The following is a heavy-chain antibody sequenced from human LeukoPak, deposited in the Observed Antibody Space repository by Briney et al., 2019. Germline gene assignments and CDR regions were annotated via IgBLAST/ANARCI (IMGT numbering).Heavy chain of an antibody. CDR1: GGSISSYY. CDR2: IYYSGST. J-gene: IGHJ6*03. Sequence: SETLPLTCTVSGGSISSYYWSWIRQPPGKGLEWIGYIYYSGSTNYNPSLKSRVTISVDTSKNQFSLKLSSVTAADTAVYYCARENYDILTGYQGYYYYYYMDVWGKGTTVTVSS. D-gene: IGHD3-9*01. CDR3: ARENYDILTGYQGYYYYYYMDV. V-gene: IGHV4-59*01.